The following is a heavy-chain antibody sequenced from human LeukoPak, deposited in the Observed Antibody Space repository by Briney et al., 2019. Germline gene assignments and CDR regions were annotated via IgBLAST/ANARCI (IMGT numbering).Heavy chain of an antibody. CDR3: ARGSTYYDSSGQVPFDY. CDR2: ISSSSSTI. CDR1: GFTFSTYS. V-gene: IGHV3-48*01. Sequence: PGGSLTLSCAASGFTFSTYSMNWVGQASGKGLEGVSYISSSSSTIYYADSVKGRFTISRDNAKNSLYLQMNSLRAEDTAVYYCARGSTYYDSSGQVPFDYWGQGTLVTVSS. D-gene: IGHD3-22*01. J-gene: IGHJ4*02.